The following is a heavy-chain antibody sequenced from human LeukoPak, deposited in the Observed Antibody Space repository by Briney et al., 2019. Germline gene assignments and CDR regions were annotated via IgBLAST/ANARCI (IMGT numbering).Heavy chain of an antibody. J-gene: IGHJ5*02. CDR3: ARESLYSSSGWFDP. Sequence: SETLSLTCAVYGGSFSGYYWSWIRQPAGKGLEWIWRIYTSGSTNYNPSLKSRVTMSVDTSKNQFSLKLSSVTAADTAVYYCARESLYSSSGWFDPWGQGTLVTVSS. CDR1: GGSFSGYY. CDR2: IYTSGST. D-gene: IGHD6-6*01. V-gene: IGHV4-4*07.